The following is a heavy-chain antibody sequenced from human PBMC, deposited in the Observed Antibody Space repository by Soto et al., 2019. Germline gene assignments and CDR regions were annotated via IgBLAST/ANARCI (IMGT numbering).Heavy chain of an antibody. J-gene: IGHJ6*02. Sequence: SETLSLTCTVSRGSVSSHSYYWSWIRPPPGKGLEWIGYIYYSGSTYYNPSLKSQVTISVDTSTNQFSLKLRSVTAADTAVYYCARTYCSSASCYGLYYFGMDVWGQGTTVTVSS. CDR1: RGSVSSHSYY. CDR2: IYYSGST. V-gene: IGHV4-61*01. D-gene: IGHD2-2*01. CDR3: ARTYCSSASCYGLYYFGMDV.